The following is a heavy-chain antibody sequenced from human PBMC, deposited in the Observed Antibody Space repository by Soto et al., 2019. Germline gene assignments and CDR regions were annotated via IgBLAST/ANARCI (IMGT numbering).Heavy chain of an antibody. D-gene: IGHD2-2*01. J-gene: IGHJ4*02. Sequence: GGSLRLSCAASGFTFSNAWMSWVRQAPGKGLEWVGRIKSKTDGGTTDYAAPVKGRFTISRNDSKNTLYLQMNSLKTEDTAVYYCTTDLGGYCSSTSCVRPKQGFTDMVRGVTYWGQGTLVTVSS. CDR3: TTDLGGYCSSTSCVRPKQGFTDMVRGVTY. CDR1: GFTFSNAW. V-gene: IGHV3-15*01. CDR2: IKSKTDGGTT.